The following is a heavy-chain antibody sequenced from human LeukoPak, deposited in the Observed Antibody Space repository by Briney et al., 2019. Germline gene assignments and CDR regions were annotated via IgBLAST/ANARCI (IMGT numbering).Heavy chain of an antibody. J-gene: IGHJ4*02. D-gene: IGHD2-21*01. CDR3: ATGRPGVSIPYYFDY. CDR2: INGGKDNT. Sequence: ASVKVSCKASGYTFTNNAMHWVRQAPGQRLEWMGWINGGKDNTRHSQKFQGRLTFTRDTSARTAYMELSGLRSEDTAVYYCATGRPGVSIPYYFDYWGQGTLVTVSS. CDR1: GYTFTNNA. V-gene: IGHV1-3*01.